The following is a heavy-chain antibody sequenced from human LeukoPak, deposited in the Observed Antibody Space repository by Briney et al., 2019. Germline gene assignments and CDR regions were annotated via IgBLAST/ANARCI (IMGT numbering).Heavy chain of an antibody. CDR2: ISTYNGNT. CDR3: ARPAMPYYAFWSDSYLDV. Sequence: GASVKVSCKASGYTFSTYVITWVRQAPGQGLEWLGWISTYNGNTNYTQKLQGRITMTTDTSTSTAYMELRSLRSDDTAVYYCARPAMPYYAFWSDSYLDVWGKGTTVTVSS. D-gene: IGHD3-3*01. CDR1: GYTFSTYV. J-gene: IGHJ6*03. V-gene: IGHV1-18*01.